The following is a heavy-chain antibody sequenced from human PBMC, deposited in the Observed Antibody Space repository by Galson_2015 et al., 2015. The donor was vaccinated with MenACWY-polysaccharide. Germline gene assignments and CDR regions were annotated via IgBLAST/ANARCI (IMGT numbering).Heavy chain of an antibody. J-gene: IGHJ3*02. D-gene: IGHD1-26*01. CDR1: GFTFSTYG. CDR3: ARGGATPAIHDAFDI. Sequence: SLRLSCAASGFTFSTYGMSWVRQAPGKGLEWVSAITGSGGSTYYADSVKGRFTISRDNSKNTVYLQMNSLRAEDTAVYYCARGGATPAIHDAFDIWGQGTMVTVSS. V-gene: IGHV3-23*01. CDR2: ITGSGGST.